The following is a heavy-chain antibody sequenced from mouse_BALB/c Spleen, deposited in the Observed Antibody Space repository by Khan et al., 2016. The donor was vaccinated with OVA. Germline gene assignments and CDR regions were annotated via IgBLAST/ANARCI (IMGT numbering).Heavy chain of an antibody. Sequence: EVELEESGGGIVQPGGSLKRSCAASRLTISSYGMSSVRQTPDKRLELVATIDSNGGSTDYPVSGKRRFPISGDNAKHALYLQMHSLKSEDTAMYYCARSAIWGQGTTLPVSS. CDR3: ARSAI. V-gene: IGHV5-6-3*01. CDR2: IDSNGGST. J-gene: IGHJ2*01. D-gene: IGHD2-12*01. CDR1: RLTISSYG.